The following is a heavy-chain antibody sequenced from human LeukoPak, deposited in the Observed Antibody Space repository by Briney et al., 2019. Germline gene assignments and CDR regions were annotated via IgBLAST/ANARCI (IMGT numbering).Heavy chain of an antibody. CDR1: GGSISSGGYS. D-gene: IGHD3-3*01. CDR3: ARTSYDFWSGYSYYFDY. Sequence: PSETLSLTCAVSGGSISSGGYSWSWIRQPPGKGLEWIGYIYHSGSTYYNPSLKSRVTISVDRSKNQFSLKLSSVTAADTAVYYCARTSYDFWSGYSYYFDYWGQGTLVTVSS. J-gene: IGHJ4*02. CDR2: IYHSGST. V-gene: IGHV4-30-2*01.